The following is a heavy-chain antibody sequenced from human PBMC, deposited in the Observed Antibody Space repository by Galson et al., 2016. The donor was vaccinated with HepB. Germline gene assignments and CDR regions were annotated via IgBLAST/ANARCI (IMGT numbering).Heavy chain of an antibody. Sequence: CAISGDSVSSNSAGWHWIRQSPSRGLEWLGRTYYRSKWFNDYAVSVKSRITINPGTSKNQYSLHLNSVTPEDTAVYYCARMQTNIWIDVVAPDAFDVWGHGTVVTVSS. J-gene: IGHJ3*01. CDR2: TYYRSKWFN. V-gene: IGHV6-1*01. CDR1: GDSVSSNSAG. D-gene: IGHD2-21*01. CDR3: ARMQTNIWIDVVAPDAFDV.